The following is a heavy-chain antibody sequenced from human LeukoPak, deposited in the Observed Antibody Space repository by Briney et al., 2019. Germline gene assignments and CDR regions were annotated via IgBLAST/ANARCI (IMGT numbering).Heavy chain of an antibody. CDR1: GFTFSSYG. CDR2: ISYDGINK. V-gene: IGHV3-30*18. CDR3: AKDSSYDILTGYYLAGGAFDI. D-gene: IGHD3-9*01. Sequence: GGSLRLSCAASGFTFSSYGMHWVRQAPGKGLEWVAVISYDGINKYYADSVKGRFTISRDNSKNTLYLQMNSLRAEDTAVYDCAKDSSYDILTGYYLAGGAFDIWGQGTMVTVSS. J-gene: IGHJ3*02.